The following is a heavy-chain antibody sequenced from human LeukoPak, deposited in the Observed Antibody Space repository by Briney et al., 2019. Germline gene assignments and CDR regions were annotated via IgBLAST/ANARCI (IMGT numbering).Heavy chain of an antibody. V-gene: IGHV4-4*07. D-gene: IGHD6-19*01. J-gene: IGHJ4*02. CDR3: ARDLGAVANLDY. CDR2: MYSSGTT. CDR1: GDSIGSYY. Sequence: PSETLSLTCTVSGDSIGSYYWSWIRQSAGKRLEWIGRMYSSGTTDYNPSLQSRVTMSIDTSKNQFSLKLNPVTAADTAVYYCARDLGAVANLDYWGQGTLVTVSS.